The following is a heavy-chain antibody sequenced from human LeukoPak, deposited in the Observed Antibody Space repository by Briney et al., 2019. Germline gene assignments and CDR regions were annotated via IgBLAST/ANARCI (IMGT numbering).Heavy chain of an antibody. CDR2: IAAGNGDT. Sequence: ASVKVSCKASGYTFTNYAMHWVRQAPGQRLEWMGWIAAGNGDTKYAQKFQGRVTITRDTSASTTYMELSSLRSEDTAIYYCARDVLGTNDYWGQGTLVTVSS. CDR1: GYTFTNYA. V-gene: IGHV1-3*01. J-gene: IGHJ4*02. CDR3: ARDVLGTNDY. D-gene: IGHD1-7*01.